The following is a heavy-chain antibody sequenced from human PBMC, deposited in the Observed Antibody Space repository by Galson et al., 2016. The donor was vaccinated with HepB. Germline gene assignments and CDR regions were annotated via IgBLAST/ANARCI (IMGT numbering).Heavy chain of an antibody. J-gene: IGHJ6*02. CDR1: GDIRTDLS. CDR2: FDPEDAEP. V-gene: IGHV1-24*01. D-gene: IGHD3-22*01. CDR3: AAETTLGPDDDDTGLDI. Sequence: SVKVSCKVAGDIRTDLSIHWVRQPPGKGLQWIGGFDPEDAEPVFAQKFRGRVSIIDDRSAGTNFLEFTSLRSEDTATNDCAAETTLGPDDDDTGLDIWGQGTPVVVSS.